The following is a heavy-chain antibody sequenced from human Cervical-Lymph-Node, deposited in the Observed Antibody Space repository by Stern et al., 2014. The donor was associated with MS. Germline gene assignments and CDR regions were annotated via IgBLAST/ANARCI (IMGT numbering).Heavy chain of an antibody. CDR2: ISPGDSDT. Sequence: EVQLEESGAEVKKPGESLKISCKGSGYSFTSYWIGWVRQMPGKGLEWMGIISPGDSDTRYSPSFQGQVTISADKSISTAYLQWSSLKASDTAMYYCARHGDYDFWSGYYTDWYFDLWGRGTLVTVSS. V-gene: IGHV5-51*01. CDR3: ARHGDYDFWSGYYTDWYFDL. CDR1: GYSFTSYW. D-gene: IGHD3-3*01. J-gene: IGHJ2*01.